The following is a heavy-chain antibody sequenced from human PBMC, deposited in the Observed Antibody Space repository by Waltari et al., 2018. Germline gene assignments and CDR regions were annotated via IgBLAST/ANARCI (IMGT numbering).Heavy chain of an antibody. CDR2: IDYDGTA. CDR3: VRDRGLRTFFDH. V-gene: IGHV4-39*07. D-gene: IGHD4-17*01. J-gene: IGHJ4*02. CDR1: GVSISGSVYY. Sequence: QVQLQESGPGLVKPSETLSLTCSVSGVSISGSVYYWGWIRQTPGTGLEYMGSIDYDGTAFYNPSLKTPVTISVDTSYNQFSLKMKSVTAADTAMYFCVRDRGLRTFFDHWGQGTLVTVSS.